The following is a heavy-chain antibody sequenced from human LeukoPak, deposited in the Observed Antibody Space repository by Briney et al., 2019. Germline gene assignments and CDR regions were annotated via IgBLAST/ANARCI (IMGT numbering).Heavy chain of an antibody. J-gene: IGHJ4*02. CDR3: ARGSGTITIFGVDMTPPDY. Sequence: GGSLRLSCAASGFTFSTYAMNWVRQAPGKGLEWVSSISNSSTYIFYADSVEGRFTISRDDAKNSLSLQMNSLRAEDTAVYYSARGSGTITIFGVDMTPPDYWGQGTLVTVSS. V-gene: IGHV3-21*01. CDR1: GFTFSTYA. D-gene: IGHD3-3*01. CDR2: ISNSSTYI.